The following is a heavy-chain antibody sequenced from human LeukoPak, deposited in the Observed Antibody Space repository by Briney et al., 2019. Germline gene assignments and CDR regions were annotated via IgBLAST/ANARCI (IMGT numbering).Heavy chain of an antibody. CDR2: INSDGSST. CDR1: GFTFSSYW. CDR3: AKSAAVVGRLFDY. D-gene: IGHD6-13*01. V-gene: IGHV3-74*01. J-gene: IGHJ4*02. Sequence: GGSLRLSCAASGFTFSSYWMHWVRQAPGKGLVWVSRINSDGSSTSYADSVKGRFTISRDNAKNTLYLQMNSLRAEDTAVYYCAKSAAVVGRLFDYWGQGTLVTVSS.